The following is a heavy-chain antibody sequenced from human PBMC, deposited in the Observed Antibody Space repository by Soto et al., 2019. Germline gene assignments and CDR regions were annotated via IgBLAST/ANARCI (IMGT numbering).Heavy chain of an antibody. V-gene: IGHV4-59*01. D-gene: IGHD3-22*01. Sequence: QVQLQESGPGLVQPSETLSLTCTVSGGSITSDYWTWIRQPQGTGLEYIGYIYNSGTTNYNPSLRSRVTISIDTSKNQFSLKLSSVTAADTAVYFCARGPPPYDDSSGRPYYFDYWGQGTLVTVSS. CDR3: ARGPPPYDDSSGRPYYFDY. CDR2: IYNSGTT. J-gene: IGHJ4*02. CDR1: GGSITSDY.